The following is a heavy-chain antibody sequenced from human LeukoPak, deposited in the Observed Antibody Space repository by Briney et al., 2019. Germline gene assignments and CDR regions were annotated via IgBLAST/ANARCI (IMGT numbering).Heavy chain of an antibody. V-gene: IGHV4-39*02. CDR2: IYYSGST. CDR3: ATEGRYYYYYMDV. CDR1: GGSISSSSYY. Sequence: PSETLSLTCTVSGGSISSSSYYWGWIRQPPGKGLEWIGSIYYSGSTYYNPSLKSRVTISVDTSKNQFSLKLSSVTAADTAVYYCATEGRYYYYYMDVWGKGTTVTVSS. J-gene: IGHJ6*03.